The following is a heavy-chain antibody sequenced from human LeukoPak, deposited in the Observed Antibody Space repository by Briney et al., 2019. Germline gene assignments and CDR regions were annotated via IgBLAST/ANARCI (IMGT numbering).Heavy chain of an antibody. CDR3: AKDQTRGGVGITMIVVAVDY. J-gene: IGHJ4*02. CDR1: GFTFSSYG. Sequence: GGSLRLSCAASGFTFSSYGMHWVRQAPGKGLEGVAFIRYDGSSKYYADSVKGRFTISRDNSKNTLYLQMNSLRAEDTAVYYCAKDQTRGGVGITMIVVAVDYWGQGTLVTVSS. V-gene: IGHV3-30*02. CDR2: IRYDGSSK. D-gene: IGHD3-22*01.